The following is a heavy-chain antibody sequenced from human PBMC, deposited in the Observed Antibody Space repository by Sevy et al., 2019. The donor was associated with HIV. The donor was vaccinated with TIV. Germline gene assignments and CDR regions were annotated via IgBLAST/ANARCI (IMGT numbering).Heavy chain of an antibody. V-gene: IGHV4-34*01. D-gene: IGHD6-19*01. Sequence: SETLSLTCAVYGGSFSGYYWSWIRQPPGKGLEWIGEINHSGSTNYNPSLKSRVPISVDTSKNQFSLKLSSVTAADTAVYYCARAIAVAGTVAFDIWGQGTMVTVSS. J-gene: IGHJ3*02. CDR3: ARAIAVAGTVAFDI. CDR1: GGSFSGYY. CDR2: INHSGST.